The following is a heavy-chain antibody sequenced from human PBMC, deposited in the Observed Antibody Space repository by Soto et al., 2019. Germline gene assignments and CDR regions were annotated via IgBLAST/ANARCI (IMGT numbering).Heavy chain of an antibody. CDR1: GFNFNNYA. J-gene: IGHJ4*02. CDR2: ISSSGGTT. CDR3: AKDFGSSGLNYFDY. V-gene: IGHV3-23*01. D-gene: IGHD6-19*01. Sequence: PGGSLRLSCATSGFNFNNYAMSWVRQAPGERLEWVSFISSSGGTTYYADSVKGRFTISRDNSKNTLYLQMNSLRAEDTAVYYCAKDFGSSGLNYFDYWGQGTLVTVSS.